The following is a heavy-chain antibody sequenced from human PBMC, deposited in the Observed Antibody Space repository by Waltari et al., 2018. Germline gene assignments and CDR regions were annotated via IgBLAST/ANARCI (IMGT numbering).Heavy chain of an antibody. Sequence: EVQLVESGGGLVTPGGSLRLSCVASGFNFNSYTMNWVRQAPGKVLGWVSLIVNNGDYIYSADSVKGRFTTSRDNARNSLYLQMTSLSAEDTAVYFCASHFEDYYYYMDVWGKGTTVTVSS. CDR3: ASHFEDYYYYMDV. CDR2: IVNNGDYI. CDR1: GFNFNSYT. J-gene: IGHJ6*03. V-gene: IGHV3-21*01.